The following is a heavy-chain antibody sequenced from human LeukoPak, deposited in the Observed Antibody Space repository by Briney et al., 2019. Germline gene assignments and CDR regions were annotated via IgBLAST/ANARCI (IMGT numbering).Heavy chain of an antibody. CDR3: ATVYKDWNWDATFGY. Sequence: GASVKVSCKASGYTFTGYYIHWVRQAPGQRLEWMTWMHPNSGDTNYAQKFQGRVTMTWDTSISTAYMELSSLRSEDTAVYYCATVYKDWNWDATFGYWGQGTLVTVSS. V-gene: IGHV1-2*02. CDR1: GYTFTGYY. D-gene: IGHD1-7*01. J-gene: IGHJ4*02. CDR2: MHPNSGDT.